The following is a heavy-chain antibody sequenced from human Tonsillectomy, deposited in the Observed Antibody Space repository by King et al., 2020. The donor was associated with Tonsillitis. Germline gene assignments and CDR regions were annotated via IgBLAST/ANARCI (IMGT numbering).Heavy chain of an antibody. J-gene: IGHJ4*02. CDR1: GYTFTGYY. V-gene: IGHV1-2*04. Sequence: VQLVESGAEVKKPGASVKVSCKASGYTFTGYYIHWVRQAPGQGLEWMGWINPNSGGTNYAQKFQGWVTMTRDTSISTAYMELSRLKSDDTAVYYCARDHGCSGGSCFDPYFDYWGQGTLVTVSS. CDR2: INPNSGGT. D-gene: IGHD2-15*01. CDR3: ARDHGCSGGSCFDPYFDY.